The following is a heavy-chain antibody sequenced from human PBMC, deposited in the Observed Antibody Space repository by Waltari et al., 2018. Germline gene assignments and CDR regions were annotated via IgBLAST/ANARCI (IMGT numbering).Heavy chain of an antibody. V-gene: IGHV4-61*09. D-gene: IGHD6-13*01. Sequence: QVQLQESGPGLVKPSQTLSLTCTVSGGSISSGSYYWSWIRQPAGKGLEWIGYIYTSGCTNYHPSLKSRVTISVDTSKNQFSLKLSSVTAADTAVYYCARYSSSWKTYYFDYWGQGTLVTVSS. CDR2: IYTSGCT. CDR1: GGSISSGSYY. J-gene: IGHJ4*02. CDR3: ARYSSSWKTYYFDY.